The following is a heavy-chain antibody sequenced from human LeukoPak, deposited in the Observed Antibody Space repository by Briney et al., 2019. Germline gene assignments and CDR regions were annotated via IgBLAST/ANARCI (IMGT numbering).Heavy chain of an antibody. V-gene: IGHV3-15*01. J-gene: IGHJ4*02. CDR2: IKSKIDGGTI. Sequence: AGGSLRLSCVVSGFTFSNAWMSWVRQAPGKGLEWVGRIKSKIDGGTIDYAAPVSGRFTISRDDSKNTLYLQINSLKTEDTAVYYCATEGHITVVRRVLQTGFDYWGQETLVTVSS. D-gene: IGHD3-10*01. CDR3: ATEGHITVVRRVLQTGFDY. CDR1: GFTFSNAW.